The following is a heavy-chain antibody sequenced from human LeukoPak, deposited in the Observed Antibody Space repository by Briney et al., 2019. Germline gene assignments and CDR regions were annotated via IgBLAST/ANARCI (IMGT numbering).Heavy chain of an antibody. J-gene: IGHJ4*02. Sequence: SETLSLTCTVSGGSISIYYWSWIRQPAGKGLEWIGRIYTSGSTNYNPSLKSRVTMSVDMSKNQFSLKLSSVTAADTAVYYCARINSSGWYYFDYWGQGTLVTVSS. CDR1: GGSISIYY. CDR3: ARINSSGWYYFDY. CDR2: IYTSGST. V-gene: IGHV4-4*07. D-gene: IGHD6-19*01.